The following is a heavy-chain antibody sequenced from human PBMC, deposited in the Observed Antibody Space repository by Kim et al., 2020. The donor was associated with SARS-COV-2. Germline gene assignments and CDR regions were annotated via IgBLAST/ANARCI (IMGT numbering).Heavy chain of an antibody. Sequence: AQKLQGRVTMTRDTSTSTVYMELSSLRSEDTAVYYCARAGMAVAGTGFDPWGQGTLVTVSS. J-gene: IGHJ5*02. D-gene: IGHD6-19*01. V-gene: IGHV1-46*01. CDR3: ARAGMAVAGTGFDP.